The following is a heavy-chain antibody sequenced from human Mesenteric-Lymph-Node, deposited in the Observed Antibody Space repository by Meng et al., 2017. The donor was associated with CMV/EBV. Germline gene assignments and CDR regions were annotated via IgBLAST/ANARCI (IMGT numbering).Heavy chain of an antibody. D-gene: IGHD6-6*01. V-gene: IGHV4-39*01. CDR3: ARHPIAARSYYYYGMDV. CDR1: GFSFSRYE. Sequence: GSLRLSCAASGFSFSRYEMMWVRQAPGKGLEWIGSIYYSGSTYYNPSLKSRVTISVDTSKNQFSLKLSSVTAADTAVYYCARHPIAARSYYYYGMDVWGQGTTVTVSS. CDR2: IYYSGST. J-gene: IGHJ6*02.